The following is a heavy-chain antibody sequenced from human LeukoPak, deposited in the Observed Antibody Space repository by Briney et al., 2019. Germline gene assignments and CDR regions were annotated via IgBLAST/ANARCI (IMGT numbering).Heavy chain of an antibody. CDR3: ARDQDSSVFFPFDY. Sequence: ASVKVSCKASGYTFTAYYIHWVRQAPGQGLEWMGIINPNSGYTKYAQKFQGRVTMTRDTSIITVYMELSRLTSGDTAVDYCARDQDSSVFFPFDYWGQGTLVPVPS. J-gene: IGHJ4*01. V-gene: IGHV1-2*02. D-gene: IGHD3-22*01. CDR1: GYTFTAYY. CDR2: INPNSGYT.